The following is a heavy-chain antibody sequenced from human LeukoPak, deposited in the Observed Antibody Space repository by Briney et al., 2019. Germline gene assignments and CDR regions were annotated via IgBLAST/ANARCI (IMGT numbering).Heavy chain of an antibody. J-gene: IGHJ4*02. CDR1: VGSISTYY. Sequence: PSETLSLTCTISVGSISTYYWGWIRRPPGKGLEWIGYISYSGSTTYTPSLESRVTISVDTSKNQFSLRLSSVTAADTAVYYCTRITQGTVDYWGQGILVTVSS. CDR2: ISYSGST. CDR3: TRITQGTVDY. D-gene: IGHD3-10*01. V-gene: IGHV4-59*01.